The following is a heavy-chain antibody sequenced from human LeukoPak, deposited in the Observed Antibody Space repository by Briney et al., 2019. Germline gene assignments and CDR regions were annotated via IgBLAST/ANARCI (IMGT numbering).Heavy chain of an antibody. J-gene: IGHJ4*02. V-gene: IGHV4-31*03. CDR2: IYYSGGT. CDR1: GGSISSGGYY. Sequence: SQTLSLTCTVSGGSISSGGYYWSWIRQHPGDGLEWIGYIYYSGGTYYNPSHKSRVTISIDTSKNQFSLKLSSVTAADTAVYYCARAGGFFSPFGYWGQGTLVTVSS. D-gene: IGHD3-16*01. CDR3: ARAGGFFSPFGY.